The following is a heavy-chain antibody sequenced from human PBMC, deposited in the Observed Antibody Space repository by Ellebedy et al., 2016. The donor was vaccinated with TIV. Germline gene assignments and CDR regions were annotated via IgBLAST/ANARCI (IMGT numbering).Heavy chain of an antibody. V-gene: IGHV1-18*04. CDR1: GCTFTGYY. Sequence: ASVKVSCXASGCTFTGYYMHWVRQAPGQGLEWMGWISAYNGNTNYAQKLQGRVTMTTDTSTSTAYMELRSLRSDDTAVYYCARGKSPRGYYYYGMDVWGQGTTVTVSS. CDR3: ARGKSPRGYYYYGMDV. D-gene: IGHD3-10*01. J-gene: IGHJ6*02. CDR2: ISAYNGNT.